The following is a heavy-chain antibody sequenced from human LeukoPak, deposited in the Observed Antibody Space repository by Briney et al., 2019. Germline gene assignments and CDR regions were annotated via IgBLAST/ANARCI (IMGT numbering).Heavy chain of an antibody. J-gene: IGHJ4*02. CDR2: INPNSGGT. D-gene: IGHD4-17*01. Sequence: ASVKVSCKASGYTFTGYYMHWVRQAPGQGLEWMGWINPNSGGTNYAQKFQGRVTMTRDTSISTAYMELSRLRSDDTAAYYCAREGQTTVVTTDYWGQGTLVTVSS. V-gene: IGHV1-2*02. CDR1: GYTFTGYY. CDR3: AREGQTTVVTTDY.